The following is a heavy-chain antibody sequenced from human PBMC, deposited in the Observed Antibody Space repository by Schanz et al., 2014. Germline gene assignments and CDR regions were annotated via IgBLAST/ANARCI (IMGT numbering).Heavy chain of an antibody. D-gene: IGHD3-10*01. CDR2: ITYNGGTI. CDR3: AKYRGYYRVSGSYRELAY. V-gene: IGHV3-23*04. CDR1: GFTFSSYA. Sequence: EVKMVESGGGLVQPGGSLRLSCAASGFTFSSYAMSWVRQAPGKGLEWISYITYNGGTIYYADSVKGRFTISRDNSKNTLYLQMNSLRPEDTAVYYCAKYRGYYRVSGSYRELAYWGQGTLVTVSS. J-gene: IGHJ4*02.